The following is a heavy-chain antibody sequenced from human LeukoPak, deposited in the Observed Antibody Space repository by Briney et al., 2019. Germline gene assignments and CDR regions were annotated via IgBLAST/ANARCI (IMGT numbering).Heavy chain of an antibody. CDR1: GFTFSNAW. CDR2: ISGSGGST. D-gene: IGHD3-22*01. CDR3: AKGQKYYYDSSGYFDY. Sequence: GGSLRLSCAASGFTFSNAWMNWVRQAPGKGLEWVSAISGSGGSTYYADSVKGRFTISRDNSKNTLYLQTNSLRAEDTAVYYCAKGQKYYYDSSGYFDYWGQGTLVTVSS. J-gene: IGHJ4*02. V-gene: IGHV3-23*01.